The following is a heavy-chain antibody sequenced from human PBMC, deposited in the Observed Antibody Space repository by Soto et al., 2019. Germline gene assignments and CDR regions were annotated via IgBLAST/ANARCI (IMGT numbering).Heavy chain of an antibody. CDR2: IYYSGST. CDR1: GGSISSGGYY. V-gene: IGHV4-31*03. CDR3: ARVPMSYYYGMDV. Sequence: SETLSLTCTVSGGSISSGGYYWSWIRQHPGKGLEWIGYIYYSGSTYYNPSLKSRVTISVDTSKNQFSLKLSSVTAADTAVYYCARVPMSYYYGMDVWGQGTTVTVSS. J-gene: IGHJ6*02.